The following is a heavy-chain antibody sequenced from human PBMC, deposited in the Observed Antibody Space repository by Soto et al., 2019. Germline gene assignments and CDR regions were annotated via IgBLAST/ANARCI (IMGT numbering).Heavy chain of an antibody. CDR3: ARTYYDFWSGFLGPGWFDP. J-gene: IGHJ5*02. V-gene: IGHV4-31*03. Sequence: PSETLSLTCTVSGGSISSGGYYWSWIRQHPGKGLEWIGYIYYSGSTYYNPSLKSRVTISVDTSKNQFSLKLSSVTAADTAVYYCARTYYDFWSGFLGPGWFDPWGQGTLVTVSS. CDR2: IYYSGST. D-gene: IGHD3-3*01. CDR1: GGSISSGGYY.